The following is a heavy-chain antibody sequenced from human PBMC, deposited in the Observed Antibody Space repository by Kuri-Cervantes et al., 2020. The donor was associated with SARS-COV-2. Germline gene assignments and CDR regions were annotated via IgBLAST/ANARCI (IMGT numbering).Heavy chain of an antibody. D-gene: IGHD2-21*01. Sequence: ASVKVSCKASGYTFTSYGISWVRQAPGQGLEWMGWIIAYNGNTNYAQKFQGRVTMTTDTSTSTAYMELRSLRSDDTAVNYCARVLAGYFYYMDVWGKGNRVTVSS. V-gene: IGHV1-18*01. CDR2: IIAYNGNT. CDR3: ARVLAGYFYYMDV. J-gene: IGHJ6*03. CDR1: GYTFTSYG.